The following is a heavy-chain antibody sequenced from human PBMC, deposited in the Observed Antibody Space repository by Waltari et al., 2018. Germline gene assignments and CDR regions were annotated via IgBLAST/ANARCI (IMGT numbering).Heavy chain of an antibody. CDR3: ARSDVVVAPARNNYYFPMEV. CDR2: SYSSGST. J-gene: IGHJ6*03. V-gene: IGHV4-61*09. Sequence: QLQLQQSGPGLVKPSQTLSLACSLSGDSISGSYYWNWVRQTAGEGLEWLEYSYSSGSTKYNPSLQSRATISIVNKTQFSLKLAAVTAADTAVYYCARSDVVVAPARNNYYFPMEVWGQGTTVTVSS. CDR1: GDSISGSYY. D-gene: IGHD2-21*01.